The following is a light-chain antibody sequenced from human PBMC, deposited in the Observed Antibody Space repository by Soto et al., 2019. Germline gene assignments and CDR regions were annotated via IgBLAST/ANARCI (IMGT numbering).Light chain of an antibody. CDR3: QQYNNWPFIT. V-gene: IGKV3-15*01. Sequence: EIVMTQSPATLSVSPGERATLSCRASQSVSSNLAWYQQKPGQAPRLLIYGASTRATGIPARFSGSGSGSEFTLNMSSLQSEDFAVYYCQQYNNWPFITFGQGTRLEIK. J-gene: IGKJ5*01. CDR2: GAS. CDR1: QSVSSN.